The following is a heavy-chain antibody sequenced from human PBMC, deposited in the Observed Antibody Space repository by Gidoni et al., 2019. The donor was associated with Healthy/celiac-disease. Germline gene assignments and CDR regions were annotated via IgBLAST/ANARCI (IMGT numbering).Heavy chain of an antibody. V-gene: IGHV3-48*03. D-gene: IGHD6-13*01. CDR2: ISSSGSTI. CDR3: ARALIAAAGNDAFDI. J-gene: IGHJ3*02. Sequence: EVQLVESGGGLVQPGGSLRLSCAASGFTFSSYEMNWVRQAPGKGLEWVSYISSSGSTIYYADSVKGRFTISRDNAKNSLYLQMNSLRAEDTAVYYCARALIAAAGNDAFDIWGQGTMVTVSS. CDR1: GFTFSSYE.